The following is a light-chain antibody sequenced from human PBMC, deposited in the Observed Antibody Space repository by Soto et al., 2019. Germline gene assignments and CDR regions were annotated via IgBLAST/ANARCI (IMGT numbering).Light chain of an antibody. CDR2: WAS. Sequence: DIVMTQSPDSLAVSLGERATINCKSSQSVLYSSTNKNYLAWYQQKAGQPPKLLIYWASTRESGVPDRISGSGSGTDFTLTISSLQAEDGAVYYCQQYYSSPRTFGQGTKLEIK. CDR3: QQYYSSPRT. J-gene: IGKJ2*01. CDR1: QSVLYSSTNKNY. V-gene: IGKV4-1*01.